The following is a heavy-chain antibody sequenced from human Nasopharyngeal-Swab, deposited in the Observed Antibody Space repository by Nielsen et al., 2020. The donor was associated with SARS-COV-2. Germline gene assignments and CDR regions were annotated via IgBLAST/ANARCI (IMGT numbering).Heavy chain of an antibody. Sequence: WIRQPPGKGLEWVAVISHDGSNKYYADSVKGRFTISRDNSKNTLDLQMNSLTTDDTAVYYCAKDRSSSWYYFYGMDVWGQGTTVTVSS. CDR2: ISHDGSNK. V-gene: IGHV3-30*18. J-gene: IGHJ6*02. D-gene: IGHD6-13*01. CDR3: AKDRSSSWYYFYGMDV.